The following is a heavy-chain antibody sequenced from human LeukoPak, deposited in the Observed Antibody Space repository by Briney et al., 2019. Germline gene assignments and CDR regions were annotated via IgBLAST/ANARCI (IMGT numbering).Heavy chain of an antibody. Sequence: GGSLRLSCAASGFTFSGDAMSWVRQAPGKGLEGGSAISGSGGSTDYAESAKGRVTVSRDNSKNTLYLQMNSLTADDTAVYSCAKAIRTASSSAKHPYMDVSGNGTPVTAS. D-gene: IGHD2-2*01. CDR1: GFTFSGDA. J-gene: IGHJ6*03. V-gene: IGHV3-23*01. CDR2: ISGSGGST. CDR3: AKAIRTASSSAKHPYMDV.